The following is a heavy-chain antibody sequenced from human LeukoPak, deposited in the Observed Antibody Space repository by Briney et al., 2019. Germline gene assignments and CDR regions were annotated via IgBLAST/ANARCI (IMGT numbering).Heavy chain of an antibody. CDR3: AKTPTHDYYFDY. D-gene: IGHD1-1*01. V-gene: IGHV3-23*01. J-gene: IGHJ4*02. Sequence: PGGSLRLCCAASGFAFSSYAMSWVRQATGKGLEWVSAISGSGGSTYYADSVKGRFTISRDNSKNTLYLQMNSLRAEDTAVYYCAKTPTHDYYFDYWGQGTLVTVSS. CDR1: GFAFSSYA. CDR2: ISGSGGST.